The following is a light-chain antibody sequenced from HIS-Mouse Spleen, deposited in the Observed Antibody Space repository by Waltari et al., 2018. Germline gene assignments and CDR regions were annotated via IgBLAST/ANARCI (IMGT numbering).Light chain of an antibody. CDR3: MQGIHFVH. J-gene: IGKJ2*01. CDR1: QSILHSDGKTY. CDR2: EVS. V-gene: IGKV2-29*03. Sequence: DIVMTQTPLSLSVTPGQPASISCKSSQSILHSDGKTYLYWYLQKPGQSPQLLIYEVSSRVSGVPDRFSGSGSGTDFTLKISRVEAEDVGVYYCMQGIHFVHFGQGTKLEIK.